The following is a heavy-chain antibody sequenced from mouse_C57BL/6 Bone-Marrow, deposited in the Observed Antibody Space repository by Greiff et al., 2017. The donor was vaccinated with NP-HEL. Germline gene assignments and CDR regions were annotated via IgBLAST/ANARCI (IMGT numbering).Heavy chain of an antibody. J-gene: IGHJ3*01. CDR1: GFTIKDDY. CDR2: IDPENGDT. D-gene: IGHD2-12*01. V-gene: IGHV14-4*01. Sequence: VQLQQSGAELVRPGASVKLSCTASGFTIKDDYMHWVKQRPEQGLEWIGWIDPENGDTEYASKFQGKATITADTSSNTAYLQLSSLTSEDTAVYYCTTYYSPWFAYWGQGTLVTVSA. CDR3: TTYYSPWFAY.